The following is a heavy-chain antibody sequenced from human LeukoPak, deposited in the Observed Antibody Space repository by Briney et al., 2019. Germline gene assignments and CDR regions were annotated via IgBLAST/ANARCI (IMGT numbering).Heavy chain of an antibody. CDR3: AKASSGYSLIDAFDI. CDR2: ISGGGGGRT. Sequence: GGSLRLSCAASGFTFSSYAMSWVRQAPGKGLEWVSTISGGGGGRTYYADSVKGRFTISRDTSKNTLYLQINSLRAEDTALYYCAKASSGYSLIDAFDIWGQGTMVTVSS. D-gene: IGHD2-21*01. CDR1: GFTFSSYA. V-gene: IGHV3-23*01. J-gene: IGHJ3*02.